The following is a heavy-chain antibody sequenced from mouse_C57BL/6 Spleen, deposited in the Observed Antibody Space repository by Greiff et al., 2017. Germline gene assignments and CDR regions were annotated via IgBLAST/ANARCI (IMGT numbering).Heavy chain of an antibody. CDR3: ARSNSGSSYVYWYFDV. D-gene: IGHD1-1*01. CDR1: GFTFSDYG. V-gene: IGHV5-17*01. J-gene: IGHJ1*03. CDR2: ISSGSSTI. Sequence: EVQLVESGGGLVKPGGSLKLSCAASGFTFSDYGMHWVRQAPEKGLEWVAYISSGSSTIYYADTVKGRFTISRDNANNTLFLQLTSLRSEDTAMYYCARSNSGSSYVYWYFDVWGTGATVTVSS.